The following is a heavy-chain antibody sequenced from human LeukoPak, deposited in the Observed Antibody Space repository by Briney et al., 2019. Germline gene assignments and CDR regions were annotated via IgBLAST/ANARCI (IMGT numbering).Heavy chain of an antibody. J-gene: IGHJ4*02. V-gene: IGHV3-23*01. CDR3: ARRARVGATALYYFDS. Sequence: GGSLRLSCAASGFTFSNYAMSWVGQAPGKGLEWVSTISGSGGSTYYADSVKGRFTISRDNSKNTLYLQMISLRAADTAIYYCARRARVGATALYYFDSWGQGTLVTVPS. CDR1: GFTFSNYA. D-gene: IGHD1-26*01. CDR2: ISGSGGST.